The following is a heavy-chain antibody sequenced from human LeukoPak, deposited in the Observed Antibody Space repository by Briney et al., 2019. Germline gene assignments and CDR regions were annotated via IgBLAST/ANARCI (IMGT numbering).Heavy chain of an antibody. CDR1: GFTFSSYW. CDR2: IQQDGSEK. D-gene: IGHD3-10*01. Sequence: GGSLRLSCAASGFTFSSYWMTWVRQAPGKGLEWVANIQQDGSEKYYVDSVKGRFTISRDNAKNSLYLQMNSLRVEDTAVYYCAREGATTTRFGHYYYYGMDVWGQGTTVTVSS. CDR3: AREGATTTRFGHYYYYGMDV. J-gene: IGHJ6*02. V-gene: IGHV3-7*04.